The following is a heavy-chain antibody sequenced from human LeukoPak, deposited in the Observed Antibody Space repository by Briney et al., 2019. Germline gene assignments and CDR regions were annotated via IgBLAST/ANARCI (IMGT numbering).Heavy chain of an antibody. J-gene: IGHJ3*02. D-gene: IGHD3-22*01. V-gene: IGHV4-38-2*02. Sequence: SETLSLTCTVSDYSISSGYYWGWIRQPPGKGLECIGSIYHSGTTNYNPSLKSRVTISVDTSKNQFSLKLSSVTAADTAVYYCARITMIVVVNRANDAFDIWGQGTMVTVSS. CDR3: ARITMIVVVNRANDAFDI. CDR2: IYHSGTT. CDR1: DYSISSGYY.